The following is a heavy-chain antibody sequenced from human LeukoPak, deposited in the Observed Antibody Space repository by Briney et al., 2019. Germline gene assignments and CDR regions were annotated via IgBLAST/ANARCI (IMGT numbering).Heavy chain of an antibody. CDR1: GGSISSGSYY. CDR3: ATPVQYCGGDCYPFDY. CDR2: IYTNGGT. V-gene: IGHV4-61*02. Sequence: PSETLSLTCTVSGGSISSGSYYWSWIRQPPGKGLEWIGRIYTNGGTNYNSSLKSRVTISVDTSKNQFSLDLSSVTAADTAVYYCATPVQYCGGDCYPFDYWGQGTLVTVSS. D-gene: IGHD2-21*02. J-gene: IGHJ4*02.